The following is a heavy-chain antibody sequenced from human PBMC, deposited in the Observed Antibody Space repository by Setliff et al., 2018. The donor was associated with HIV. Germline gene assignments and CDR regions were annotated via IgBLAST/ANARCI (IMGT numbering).Heavy chain of an antibody. CDR1: GDSISSYY. D-gene: IGHD1-7*01. Sequence: SETLSLTCTVSGDSISSYYWSWIRQPPGKELEWIGYIYSTGDSNYNPSLESRVTISVDKSKNQFSLKLNSVTAADTAVYYCARHGTWNSQRFHFDYWGQGTPVTVSS. J-gene: IGHJ4*02. V-gene: IGHV4-59*08. CDR2: IYSTGDS. CDR3: ARHGTWNSQRFHFDY.